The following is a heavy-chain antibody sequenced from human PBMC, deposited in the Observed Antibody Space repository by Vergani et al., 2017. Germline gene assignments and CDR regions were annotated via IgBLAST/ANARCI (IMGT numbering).Heavy chain of an antibody. Sequence: QVQLQESGPGLVKPSETLSLTCTVSGGSISSYYWSWIRQPPGKGLEWIGYIYYSGSTNYNPSLKSRVTISVDTSISTAYMELSRLRSDDTAVYYCARDSYSSSVNWFDPWGQGTLVTVSS. V-gene: IGHV4-59*01. CDR1: GGSISSYY. CDR3: ARDSYSSSVNWFDP. J-gene: IGHJ5*02. CDR2: IYYSGST. D-gene: IGHD6-6*01.